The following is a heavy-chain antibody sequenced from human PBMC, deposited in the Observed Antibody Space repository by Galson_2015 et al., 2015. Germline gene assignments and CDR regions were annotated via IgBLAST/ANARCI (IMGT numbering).Heavy chain of an antibody. D-gene: IGHD6-6*01. CDR3: TRGRYSSSSRFGE. Sequence: QSGAEVKKPGESLRISRKGSGYNFITHWISWVRQMPGKGLEWMGRVDPSDSYTNYSPSFEGHVTVSVDKSINTAYLQWDSLKTSDSAMYFCTRGRYSSSSRFGEWGQGTLVTVSS. CDR1: GYNFITHW. V-gene: IGHV5-10-1*01. CDR2: VDPSDSYT. J-gene: IGHJ4*02.